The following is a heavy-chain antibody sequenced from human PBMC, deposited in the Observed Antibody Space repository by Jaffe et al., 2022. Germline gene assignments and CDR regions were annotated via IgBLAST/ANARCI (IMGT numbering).Heavy chain of an antibody. CDR1: GFTFSSYA. Sequence: EVQLLESGGGLVQPGGSLRLSCAASGFTFSSYAMSWVRQAPGKGLEWVSAISGSGGSTYYADSVKGRFTISRDNSKNTLYLQMNSLRAEDTAVYYCAKDLRSYRDTDYYFDYWGQGTLVTVSS. J-gene: IGHJ4*02. D-gene: IGHD2-21*02. CDR3: AKDLRSYRDTDYYFDY. V-gene: IGHV3-23*01. CDR2: ISGSGGST.